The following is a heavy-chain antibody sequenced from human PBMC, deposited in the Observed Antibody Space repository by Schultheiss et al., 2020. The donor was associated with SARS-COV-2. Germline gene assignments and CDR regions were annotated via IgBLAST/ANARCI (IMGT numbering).Heavy chain of an antibody. CDR2: ISGSGGST. V-gene: IGHV3-23*01. Sequence: GGSLRLSCAASGFPFANAWMTWVRQAPGKGLEWVSAISGSGGSTYYADSVKGRFTISRDNSKNTLYLQMNSLRPGDTAVYFCAGGFGTFSAPDAFDMWGQGTMVTVSS. CDR3: AGGFGTFSAPDAFDM. CDR1: GFPFANAW. J-gene: IGHJ3*02. D-gene: IGHD3-10*01.